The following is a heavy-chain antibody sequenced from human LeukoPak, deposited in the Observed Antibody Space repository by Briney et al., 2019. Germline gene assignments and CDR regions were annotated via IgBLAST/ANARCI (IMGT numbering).Heavy chain of an antibody. CDR3: ARLTSGHFDY. Sequence: SETLSLTCTVSGDSISSYYWGWIRQPPGKGLEWIATIYYSGSTYYNPSLKSRVTISADTSKNQFSLKLSSVTAADTAAYYCARLTSGHFDYWGQGTLVTVSS. D-gene: IGHD3-10*01. CDR2: IYYSGST. J-gene: IGHJ4*02. V-gene: IGHV4-39*01. CDR1: GDSISSYY.